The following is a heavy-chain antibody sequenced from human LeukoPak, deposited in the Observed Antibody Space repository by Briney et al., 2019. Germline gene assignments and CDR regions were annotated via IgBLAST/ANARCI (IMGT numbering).Heavy chain of an antibody. V-gene: IGHV1-2*02. J-gene: IGHJ5*02. CDR2: INPNSGGT. D-gene: IGHD4-17*01. CDR1: GYTFTGYY. CDR3: ARAPPAGLTTSRWFDP. Sequence: ASVKVSCKASGYTFTGYYMHWVRQAPGQGLEGMGWINPNSGGTNYAQKFQGRGTMTRDTSISTAYMELSRLRSDDTAVYSCARAPPAGLTTSRWFDPWGQGTLVTVSS.